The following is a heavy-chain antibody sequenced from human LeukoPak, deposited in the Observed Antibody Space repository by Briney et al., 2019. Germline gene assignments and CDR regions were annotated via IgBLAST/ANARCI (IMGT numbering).Heavy chain of an antibody. D-gene: IGHD6-6*01. CDR2: ISGSSSYI. Sequence: GGSLRLSRAASGFTFSGYDMNWVRQAPGKGLEWVSSISGSSSYIYYADSTKGRFTISRDNGKNSLYLQMNSLRAEDTAVYFCARGSSNVAARNNWFDPWGQGTLVTVSS. J-gene: IGHJ5*02. CDR1: GFTFSGYD. CDR3: ARGSSNVAARNNWFDP. V-gene: IGHV3-21*01.